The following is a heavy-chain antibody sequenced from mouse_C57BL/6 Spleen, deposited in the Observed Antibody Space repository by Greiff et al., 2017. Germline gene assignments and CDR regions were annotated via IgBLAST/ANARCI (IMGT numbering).Heavy chain of an antibody. CDR3: ARRSGNYGGFAY. D-gene: IGHD2-1*01. V-gene: IGHV1-59*01. J-gene: IGHJ3*01. CDR2: IDPSDSYT. CDR1: GYTFTSYW. Sequence: QVQLKQPGAELVRPGTSVKLSCKASGYTFTSYWMHWVKQRPGQGLEWIGVIDPSDSYTNYNQKFKGKATLTVDTSSSTAYMQLSSLTSEDSAVYYCARRSGNYGGFAYWGQGTLVTVSA.